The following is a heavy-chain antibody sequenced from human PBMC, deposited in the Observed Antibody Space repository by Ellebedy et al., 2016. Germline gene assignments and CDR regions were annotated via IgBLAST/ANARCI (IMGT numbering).Heavy chain of an antibody. CDR3: ARDRKGTAMATFDY. V-gene: IGHV1-69*13. Sequence: SVKVSXKASGGTFSSYAISWVRQAPGQGLEWMGGIIPIFGTANYAQKFQGRVTITADESTSTAYMELSSLRSEDTAVCYCARDRKGTAMATFDYWGQGTLVTVSS. CDR2: IIPIFGTA. J-gene: IGHJ4*02. CDR1: GGTFSSYA. D-gene: IGHD5-18*01.